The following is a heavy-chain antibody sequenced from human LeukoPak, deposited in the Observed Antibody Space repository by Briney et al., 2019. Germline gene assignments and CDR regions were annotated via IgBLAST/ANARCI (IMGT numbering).Heavy chain of an antibody. V-gene: IGHV1-8*01. CDR2: MNPNSGNT. CDR1: GYTFTSYD. D-gene: IGHD2-15*01. Sequence: ASVKVSCKASGYTFTSYDINWVRQATGQGLEWMGWMNPNSGNTGYAQKFQGGVTMTRNTSISTAYMELSSLRSEDTAVYYCARGSQDIVVVVAALDAFDIWGQGTMVTVSS. CDR3: ARGSQDIVVVVAALDAFDI. J-gene: IGHJ3*02.